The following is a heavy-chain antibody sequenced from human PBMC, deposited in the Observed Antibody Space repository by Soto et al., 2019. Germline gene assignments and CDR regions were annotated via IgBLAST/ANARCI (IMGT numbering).Heavy chain of an antibody. CDR1: GGSISSSSYY. D-gene: IGHD2-21*01. J-gene: IGHJ4*02. V-gene: IGHV4-39*01. CDR3: ARNSGPTPAYFDY. CDR2: IYYSGST. Sequence: SSETLSLTCTVSGGSISSSSYYWGWIRQPPGKGLEWIGSIYYSGSTYYNPSLKSRVTISVDTSKNQFSLKLSSVTAADTAVYYCARNSGPTPAYFDYWGQGTLVTVSS.